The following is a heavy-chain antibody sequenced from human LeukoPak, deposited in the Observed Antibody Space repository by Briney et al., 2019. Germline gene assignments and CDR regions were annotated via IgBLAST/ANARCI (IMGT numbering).Heavy chain of an antibody. Sequence: SAKVSCKASGGTFSSYAISWVRQAPGQGLEWMGGVIPIFGTANYAQKFQGRVTITADESTSTAYMELSSLRSEDTAVYYCARGAPVDIVATITLPYYYGMDVWGKGTTVTVSS. CDR2: VIPIFGTA. J-gene: IGHJ6*04. CDR1: GGTFSSYA. CDR3: ARGAPVDIVATITLPYYYGMDV. V-gene: IGHV1-69*13. D-gene: IGHD5-12*01.